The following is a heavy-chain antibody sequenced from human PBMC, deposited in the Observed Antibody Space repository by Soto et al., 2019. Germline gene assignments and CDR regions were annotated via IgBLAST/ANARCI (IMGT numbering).Heavy chain of an antibody. CDR1: GFTFSSYG. CDR3: ARDKGGVYSSGWSS. V-gene: IGHV3-33*01. Sequence: QVQLVESGGGVVQPGRSLRLSCAASGFTFSSYGMHWVRQAPGKGLEGVAVIWYDGSNKYYADSVKGRFTISRDNSKNTLYLQMNSLRAEDTAVYYCARDKGGVYSSGWSSWGQGTLVTVSS. CDR2: IWYDGSNK. D-gene: IGHD6-19*01. J-gene: IGHJ5*02.